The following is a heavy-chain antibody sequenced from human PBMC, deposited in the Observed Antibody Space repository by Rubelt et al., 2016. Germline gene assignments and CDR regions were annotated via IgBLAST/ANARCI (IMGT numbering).Heavy chain of an antibody. J-gene: IGHJ4*02. CDR3: ARRWYYGSQNSQYHFDY. CDR2: INSAGDT. V-gene: IGHV3-66*01. D-gene: IGHD3-10*01. Sequence: PGGSLRLSCGASGLTVRSNSISWVRKAPGQGLEWVSMINSAGDTYYADSVKSRFVISRHISKNTLYLQMISLRAEDTAVYYCARRWYYGSQNSQYHFDYWGQGTWSPSPQ. CDR1: GLTVRSNS.